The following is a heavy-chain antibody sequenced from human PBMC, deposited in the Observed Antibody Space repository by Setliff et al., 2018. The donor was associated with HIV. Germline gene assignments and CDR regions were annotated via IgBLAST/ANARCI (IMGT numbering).Heavy chain of an antibody. J-gene: IGHJ4*01. CDR1: GGSISIGNW. D-gene: IGHD2-8*01. CDR3: ARGAPYCNHGICHLFDY. CDR2: INHSGRA. Sequence: SETLSLTCAVSGGSISIGNWWSWIRQPAGKGLEWLGEINHSGRAKYNPSLKSRASISADTSKNQFSLRLTSVTAADTAVYYCARGAPYCNHGICHLFDYWGHGNLVTVSS. V-gene: IGHV4-4*02.